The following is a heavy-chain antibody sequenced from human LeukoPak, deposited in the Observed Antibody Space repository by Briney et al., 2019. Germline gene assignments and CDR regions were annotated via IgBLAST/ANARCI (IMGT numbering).Heavy chain of an antibody. CDR2: IYYSRST. D-gene: IGHD3-22*01. J-gene: IGHJ6*03. Sequence: SETLSLTCTVSGGSISSSSYYWGWIRQPPGKGLEWIGSIYYSRSTYYNLSLKSRVTISVDTSKNQFSLKLSSVTAADTAVYYCAIQGGNYYDSSGYYYYYYMDVWGKGTTVTISS. V-gene: IGHV4-39*01. CDR1: GGSISSSSYY. CDR3: AIQGGNYYDSSGYYYYYYMDV.